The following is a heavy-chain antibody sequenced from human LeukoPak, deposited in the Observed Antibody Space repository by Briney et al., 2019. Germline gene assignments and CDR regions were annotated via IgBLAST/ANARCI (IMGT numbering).Heavy chain of an antibody. J-gene: IGHJ4*02. Sequence: ASVKVSCKASGGTFSSYAISWVRQAPGQGLEWMGGIIPIFGTASYAQKFQGRVTITADESTSTAYMELSSLRSEDTAVYYCARDTYYYGSGSYNLDYWGQGTLVTVSS. CDR3: ARDTYYYGSGSYNLDY. D-gene: IGHD3-10*01. CDR1: GGTFSSYA. CDR2: IIPIFGTA. V-gene: IGHV1-69*01.